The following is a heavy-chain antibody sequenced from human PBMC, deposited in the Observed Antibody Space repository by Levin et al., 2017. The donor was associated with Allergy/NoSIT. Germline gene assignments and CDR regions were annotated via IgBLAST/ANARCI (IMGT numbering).Heavy chain of an antibody. D-gene: IGHD6-19*01. J-gene: IGHJ6*03. CDR3: VKGAKFSSGSNYFYYYMDV. Sequence: KGLEWVARISFDGNDKYYVQSVKGRFTISRDNSKNTTYLQMSGLNTEDTAVYYCVKGAKFSSGSNYFYYYMDVWGKGTTVRVS. CDR2: ISFDGNDK. V-gene: IGHV3-30*18.